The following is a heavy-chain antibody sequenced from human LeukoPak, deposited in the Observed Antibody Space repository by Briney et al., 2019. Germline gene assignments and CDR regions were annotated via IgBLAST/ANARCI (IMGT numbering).Heavy chain of an antibody. J-gene: IGHJ4*02. D-gene: IGHD3-9*01. CDR3: ATRYYDILTVGY. CDR1: GYTFTGYY. CDR2: INPNSGGT. Sequence: ASVKVSCRASGYTFTGYYMHWVRQAPGQGLEWMGWINPNSGGTNYAQKFQGRVTMTRDTSISTAYMELSRLRSDDTAVYYCATRYYDILTVGYWGQGTLVTVSS. V-gene: IGHV1-2*02.